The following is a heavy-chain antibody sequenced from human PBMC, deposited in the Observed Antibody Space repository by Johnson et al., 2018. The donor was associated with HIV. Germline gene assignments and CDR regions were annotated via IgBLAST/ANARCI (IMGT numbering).Heavy chain of an antibody. D-gene: IGHD3-22*01. CDR2: ISGSGGST. CDR3: ASCESDSSGYVSDAFDI. J-gene: IGHJ3*02. CDR1: GCTFSSYA. Sequence: MLLVESGGGLVQPGGSLRLSCAASGCTFSSYAMSWVRQAPGKGLEWVSGISGSGGSTYYAASVQARFTIARDNAKNSLYLQMNSLRAEDTAVYYCASCESDSSGYVSDAFDIWGQGTMVTVSS. V-gene: IGHV3-23*04.